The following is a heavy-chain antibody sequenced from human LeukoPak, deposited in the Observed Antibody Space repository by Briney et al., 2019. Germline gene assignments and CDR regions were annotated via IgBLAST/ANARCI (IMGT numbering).Heavy chain of an antibody. V-gene: IGHV1-69*05. CDR2: IIPIFGTA. D-gene: IGHD4-11*01. J-gene: IGHJ6*03. CDR3: ARDITVTHYYYYMDV. Sequence: SVKVSCKASGGTFSSYAISWVRQAPGQGLEWMGRIIPIFGTANYAQKFQGRVTITTDESTSTAYMELSSLRSEDTAVYYCARDITVTHYYYYMDVWGKGTRSPSP. CDR1: GGTFSSYA.